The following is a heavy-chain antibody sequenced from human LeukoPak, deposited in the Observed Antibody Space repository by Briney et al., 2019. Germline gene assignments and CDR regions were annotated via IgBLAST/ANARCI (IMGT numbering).Heavy chain of an antibody. CDR3: ARDAVTGTTMNWFDP. D-gene: IGHD1-7*01. J-gene: IGHJ5*02. Sequence: SVKVSCKASGYTLTGHYLHWVRQAPGQGPEWMGWINPNSGGTNYAQKFQGRVTMTRDTSITTAYMELSRLRSDDTAVYYCARDAVTGTTMNWFDPWGQGTLVTVSS. CDR1: GYTLTGHY. V-gene: IGHV1-2*02. CDR2: INPNSGGT.